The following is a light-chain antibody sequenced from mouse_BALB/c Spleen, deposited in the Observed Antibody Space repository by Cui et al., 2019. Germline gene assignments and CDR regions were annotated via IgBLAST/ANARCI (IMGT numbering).Light chain of an antibody. V-gene: IGKV3-3*01. J-gene: IGKJ1*01. CDR3: QQGIEDPWT. CDR1: QSVDYNGISY. Sequence: VLTQSPASFAVSLGQRATIFCRASQSVDYNGISYMHCFQQKPGKPPKLLIYAASNLETGIPARFSGSGSGTDFTLNIHPVEEEDAATYFCQQGIEDPWTFGGGTKLEIK. CDR2: AAS.